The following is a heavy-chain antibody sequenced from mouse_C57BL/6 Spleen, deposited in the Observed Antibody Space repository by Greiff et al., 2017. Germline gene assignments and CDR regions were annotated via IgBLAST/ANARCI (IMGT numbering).Heavy chain of an antibody. V-gene: IGHV5-6*01. Sequence: EVKLVESGGDLVKPGGSLKLSCAASGFTFSSYGMSWVRPTPDKRLEWVATISSVGSYTYYPDSVKGRFPISSDNAKNTLYLQMSSLMSEDTAMYYCARHDGYYAMDYWGQGTSVTVSS. D-gene: IGHD2-3*01. CDR2: ISSVGSYT. CDR1: GFTFSSYG. CDR3: ARHDGYYAMDY. J-gene: IGHJ4*01.